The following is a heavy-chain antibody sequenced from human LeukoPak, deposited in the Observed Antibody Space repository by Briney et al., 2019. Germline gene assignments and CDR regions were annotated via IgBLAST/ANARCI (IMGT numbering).Heavy chain of an antibody. V-gene: IGHV1-18*01. CDR3: AREEGCNSGDY. Sequence: ASVKVSCRASGYTFTSYGTRWVRQAPGQGLEWSGWISAYNGNTNYAQNLQGRVNITTDTSTSSAYMELRSLRSDDTAVYYCAREEGCNSGDYWGQGTLVTVSS. CDR2: ISAYNGNT. CDR1: GYTFTSYG. D-gene: IGHD4-23*01. J-gene: IGHJ4*02.